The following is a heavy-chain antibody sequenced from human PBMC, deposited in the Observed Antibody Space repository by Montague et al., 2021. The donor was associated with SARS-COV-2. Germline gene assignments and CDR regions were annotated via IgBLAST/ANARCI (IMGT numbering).Heavy chain of an antibody. D-gene: IGHD6-13*01. CDR2: IYYSGST. J-gene: IGHJ6*02. Sequence: SETLSLTCTVSGGSIGSSSYYWGWIRQPPGKGLEWIGCIYYSGSTYYNPSLKSPVTISVDTSKNQFSLKLSSVTAADTAVYYCARVGRQQLVRLSGMDVWGQGTTVTVSS. V-gene: IGHV4-39*07. CDR3: ARVGRQQLVRLSGMDV. CDR1: GGSIGSSSYY.